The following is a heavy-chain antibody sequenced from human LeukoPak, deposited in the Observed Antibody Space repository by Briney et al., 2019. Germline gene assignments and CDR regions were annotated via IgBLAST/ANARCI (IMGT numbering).Heavy chain of an antibody. D-gene: IGHD2-2*02. Sequence: PSETLSLTCAVSGGSISSGGYSWSWIRQPSGKGLEWIGYIYHSGSTYYNPSLKSRVTISVDRSTNQFSLKLSSVTAADTAVYYCARAIPSDAFDIWGQGTMVTVSS. CDR3: ARAIPSDAFDI. J-gene: IGHJ3*02. CDR1: GGSISSGGYS. CDR2: IYHSGST. V-gene: IGHV4-30-2*01.